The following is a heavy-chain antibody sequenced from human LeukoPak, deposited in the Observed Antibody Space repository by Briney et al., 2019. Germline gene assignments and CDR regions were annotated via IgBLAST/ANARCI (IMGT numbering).Heavy chain of an antibody. D-gene: IGHD6-19*01. J-gene: IGHJ4*02. Sequence: PGGSLRLSCAASGFTFDDYAMHWVRQAPGKGLEWVSGISWNSGSIGYADSVKGRFTTSRDNAKNSLYLQMNSLRAEDTALYYCAKDTAEQWLAHEGFGYWGQGTLVTVSS. V-gene: IGHV3-9*01. CDR2: ISWNSGSI. CDR3: AKDTAEQWLAHEGFGY. CDR1: GFTFDDYA.